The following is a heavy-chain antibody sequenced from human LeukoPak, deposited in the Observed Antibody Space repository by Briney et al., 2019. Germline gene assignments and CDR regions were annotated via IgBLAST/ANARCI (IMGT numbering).Heavy chain of an antibody. CDR3: ATIVMYYLDF. D-gene: IGHD2/OR15-2a*01. J-gene: IGHJ4*02. CDR1: GFSFSSYW. CDR2: IKEDGSET. Sequence: GGSLRLSCAVSGFSFSSYWLSWVRQAPGKGLEWLANIKEDGSETYSVDSVKGRLTVSRDNAKSSLYLQMNSLRAEDTAAYYCATIVMYYLDFWGQGTLVIVSS. V-gene: IGHV3-7*01.